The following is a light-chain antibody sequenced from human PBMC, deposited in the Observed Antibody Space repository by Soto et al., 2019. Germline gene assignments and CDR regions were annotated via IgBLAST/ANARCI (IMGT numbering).Light chain of an antibody. CDR2: AAS. Sequence: DIQMTQSPSSLSASVGDRVTITCRASQGISTYLAWYQQKPGKVPKLLIYAASTLQSGVPSRFSGSASGSDFTLTISSLQPEDVATYSCQQYNSSPWTFGQGTKVEIK. CDR3: QQYNSSPWT. CDR1: QGISTY. V-gene: IGKV1-27*01. J-gene: IGKJ1*01.